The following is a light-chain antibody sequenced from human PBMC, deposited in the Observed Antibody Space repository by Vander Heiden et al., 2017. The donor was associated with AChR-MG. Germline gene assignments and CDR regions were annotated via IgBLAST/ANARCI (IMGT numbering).Light chain of an antibody. CDR3: QSYDSSLSVNWV. V-gene: IGLV1-40*01. CDR1: SSTIGAGYD. Sequence: QSVLTQPPSVSGAPGQRVTLSCTGSSSTIGAGYDVTWYQQLPGTAPKLLMYGNNYRPSGVPDRFSGSKSGTSASLAITGLQAEDEADYYCQSYDSSLSVNWVFGGGTKLTVL. CDR2: GNN. J-gene: IGLJ3*02.